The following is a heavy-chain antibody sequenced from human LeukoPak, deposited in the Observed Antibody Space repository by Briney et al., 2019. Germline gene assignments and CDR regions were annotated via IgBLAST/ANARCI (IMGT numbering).Heavy chain of an antibody. J-gene: IGHJ4*02. V-gene: IGHV4-4*02. Sequence: SGTLSLTCAVSGDSISSSNWWSWVRQPPGKGLEWIGEIYHIGSTNYNPSLKSRVTISVDKSKNQFSLKLSSVTAADTAVYYCASSSFARGYFDYWGQGTLVTASS. CDR3: ASSSFARGYFDY. D-gene: IGHD6-6*01. CDR2: IYHIGST. CDR1: GDSISSSNW.